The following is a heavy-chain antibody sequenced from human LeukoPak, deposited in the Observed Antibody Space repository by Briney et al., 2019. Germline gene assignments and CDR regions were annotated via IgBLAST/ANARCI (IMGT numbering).Heavy chain of an antibody. CDR3: ARSSFDSSDFDY. J-gene: IGHJ4*02. CDR2: ISGGGGSA. D-gene: IGHD3-22*01. V-gene: IGHV3-23*01. CDR1: GFTFSSYA. Sequence: GGSLRLSCAASGFTFSSYAMSWVRQAPGKGLEWVSTISGGGGSAYFAGSVKGRFTISRDNAKNSLYLQMNSLRAEDTAVYYCARSSFDSSDFDYWGQGTLVTVSS.